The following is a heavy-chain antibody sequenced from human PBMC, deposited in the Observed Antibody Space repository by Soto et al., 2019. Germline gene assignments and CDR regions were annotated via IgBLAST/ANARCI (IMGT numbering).Heavy chain of an antibody. CDR2: INPNSGGT. Sequence: QVQLVQSGAEVKKPGASVKVSCKASGYTFTGYYMHWVRQAPGQGLEWMGWINPNSGGTNYAQKFQGRVTMTRDTCISTAYMELSRLRSDDTAVYYCARTARDCSSTSCYWRYYYYGMDVWGQGTTVTVSS. D-gene: IGHD2-2*01. J-gene: IGHJ6*02. CDR1: GYTFTGYY. V-gene: IGHV1-2*02. CDR3: ARTARDCSSTSCYWRYYYYGMDV.